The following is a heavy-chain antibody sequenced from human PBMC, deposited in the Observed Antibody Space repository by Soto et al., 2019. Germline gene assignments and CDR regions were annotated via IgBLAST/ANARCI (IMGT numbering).Heavy chain of an antibody. V-gene: IGHV4-34*01. D-gene: IGHD3-10*01. Sequence: SETLSLTCAVYGGSFSGYYWSWIRQPPGKGLEWIGEINHSGSTNYNPSLKSRVTISVDTSKNQFSLKLSSVTAADTAVYYCARVRGVRGPLVYYGMDVWGQGTTVTVSS. CDR2: INHSGST. CDR1: GGSFSGYY. CDR3: ARVRGVRGPLVYYGMDV. J-gene: IGHJ6*02.